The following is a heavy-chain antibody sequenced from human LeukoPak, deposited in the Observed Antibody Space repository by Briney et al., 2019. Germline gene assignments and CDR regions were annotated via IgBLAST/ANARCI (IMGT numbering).Heavy chain of an antibody. CDR2: ISAYNGNT. V-gene: IGHV1-18*01. Sequence: ASVKVSCKASGYTFTSYGISWVRQAPGQGLEWMGWISAYNGNTNYAQKLQGRVTMTTDTSTSTAYMELSSLRSEDTAVYYCARGEYYDILTGYYRSPTPFDYWGQGTLVTVSS. CDR3: ARGEYYDILTGYYRSPTPFDY. J-gene: IGHJ4*02. CDR1: GYTFTSYG. D-gene: IGHD3-9*01.